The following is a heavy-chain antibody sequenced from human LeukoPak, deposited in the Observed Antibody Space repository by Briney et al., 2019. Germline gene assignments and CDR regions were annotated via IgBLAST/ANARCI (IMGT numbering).Heavy chain of an antibody. J-gene: IGHJ4*02. CDR1: GFTFSSYA. CDR2: ISGSGGST. Sequence: GGSLRLSCAASGFTFSSYAMSWVRQAPGKGLEWVSAISGSGGSTYYADSVKGRFTISRDNSKNTLYLQMNSLRAEDTAIYYCAKRSLRGSYLGFDYWGQGTLVTVSS. CDR3: AKRSLRGSYLGFDY. V-gene: IGHV3-23*01. D-gene: IGHD1-26*01.